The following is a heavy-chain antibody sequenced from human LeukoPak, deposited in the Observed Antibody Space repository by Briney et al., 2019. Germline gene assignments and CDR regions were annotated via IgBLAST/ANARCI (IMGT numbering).Heavy chain of an antibody. V-gene: IGHV3-33*01. CDR3: ARGSHYFDF. Sequence: GGSLRLSCAASGFTFSSYGMHWVRQAPGKGLEWVAVIWYDGSNKYYADSVKGRFTISRDNAKNSLFLQMNSLRVEDTAVYFCARGSHYFDFWGQGTPVTVSS. CDR1: GFTFSSYG. J-gene: IGHJ4*02. D-gene: IGHD6-6*01. CDR2: IWYDGSNK.